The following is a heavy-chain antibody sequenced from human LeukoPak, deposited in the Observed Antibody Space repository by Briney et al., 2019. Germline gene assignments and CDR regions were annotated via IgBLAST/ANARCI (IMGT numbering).Heavy chain of an antibody. CDR3: ARDDIVVVPAAMRSHYYYYMDV. Sequence: PSETLSLTCTVSGGSISSYYWSWIRQPPGKGLEWIGRIYTSGSTNYNPSLKSRVTMSVDTSKNQFSLKLSSVTAADTAVYYCARDDIVVVPAAMRSHYYYYMDVWGKGTTVTISS. V-gene: IGHV4-4*07. D-gene: IGHD2-2*01. J-gene: IGHJ6*03. CDR1: GGSISSYY. CDR2: IYTSGST.